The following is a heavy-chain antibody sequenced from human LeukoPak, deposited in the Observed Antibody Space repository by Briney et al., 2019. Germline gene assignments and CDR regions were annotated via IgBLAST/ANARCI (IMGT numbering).Heavy chain of an antibody. J-gene: IGHJ4*02. V-gene: IGHV3-33*01. Sequence: PGGSLRLTCEASGFTFSNNGMHRVRQAPGKGLEWVATVWYDGSYKYYAESVKGRFTISRDNSKNTLYLEMNSLRAEDTAVYFCARLNGANVGYFDYWGQGALVTVSS. CDR1: GFTFSNNG. D-gene: IGHD4/OR15-4a*01. CDR2: VWYDGSYK. CDR3: ARLNGANVGYFDY.